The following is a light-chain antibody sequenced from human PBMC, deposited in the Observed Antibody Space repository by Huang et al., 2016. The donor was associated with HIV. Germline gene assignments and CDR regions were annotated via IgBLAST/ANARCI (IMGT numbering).Light chain of an antibody. CDR1: QSLNKF. CDR3: QQRSNSLT. CDR2: DAS. Sequence: EIVLTQSPDTLSLSPGQRATLSCRASQSLNKFLNWYQHKPGQAPRLLFYDASNRAAGIPARFNGSGSGTDFTLTITSLKPEDFAIYYCQQRSNSLTFGGRTKVEIK. V-gene: IGKV3-11*01. J-gene: IGKJ4*01.